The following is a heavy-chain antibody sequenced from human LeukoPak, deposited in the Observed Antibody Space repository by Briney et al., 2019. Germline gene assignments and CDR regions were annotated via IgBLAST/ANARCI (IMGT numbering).Heavy chain of an antibody. J-gene: IGHJ3*02. CDR3: ARFPGLLWFGDLLDAFDI. Sequence: GASVKVSCKASGYTFTSYDINWARQATGQGLEWMGWMNPNSGNTGYAQKFQGRVTMTRNTSISTAYMELSSLRSEDTAVYYCARFPGLLWFGDLLDAFDIWGQGTMVTVSS. CDR2: MNPNSGNT. V-gene: IGHV1-8*01. D-gene: IGHD3-10*01. CDR1: GYTFTSYD.